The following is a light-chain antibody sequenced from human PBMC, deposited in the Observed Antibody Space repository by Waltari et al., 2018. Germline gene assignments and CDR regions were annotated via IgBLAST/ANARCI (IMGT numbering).Light chain of an antibody. CDR2: ADN. J-gene: IGLJ3*02. CDR1: GGSFATNY. Sequence: ILTQSHSVSESPGRTVTISCSGSGGSFATNYVQWYQQRPGSAPTTVIYADNQRPSGVPDRFSGSVDSSSNSASLTISGLQTEDEADYYCQSYDGDRSWVFGGGTKLTVL. V-gene: IGLV6-57*02. CDR3: QSYDGDRSWV.